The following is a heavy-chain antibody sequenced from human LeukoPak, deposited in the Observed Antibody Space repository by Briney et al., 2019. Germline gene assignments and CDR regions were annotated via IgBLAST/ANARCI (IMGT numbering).Heavy chain of an antibody. CDR1: GGSFSGYY. J-gene: IGHJ4*02. D-gene: IGHD3-10*01. Sequence: ETLSLTCAVYGGSFSGYYWSWVRQAPGKGLEWVSAICGSGGSTYYADSVKGRFTISRDNSKNTLYLQMNSLRAEDTAVYYCAKDRGQENPVLLWFGEPLVYWGQGTLVTVSS. V-gene: IGHV3-23*01. CDR2: ICGSGGST. CDR3: AKDRGQENPVLLWFGEPLVY.